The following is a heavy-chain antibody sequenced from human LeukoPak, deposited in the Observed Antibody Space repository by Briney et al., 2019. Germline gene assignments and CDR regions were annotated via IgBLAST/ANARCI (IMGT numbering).Heavy chain of an antibody. V-gene: IGHV3-21*01. J-gene: IGHJ4*02. CDR1: GFTFSSYS. D-gene: IGHD3-10*01. Sequence: GGSLRLSCAASGFTFSSYSMNWVRQAPGKGLEWVSSISSSSTYIYYADSVKGRFTISRDNAKNSLYLQMNSLRAEDTAVYYCARDPNTYGSGSDGGYWGQGTPVTVSS. CDR3: ARDPNTYGSGSDGGY. CDR2: ISSSSTYI.